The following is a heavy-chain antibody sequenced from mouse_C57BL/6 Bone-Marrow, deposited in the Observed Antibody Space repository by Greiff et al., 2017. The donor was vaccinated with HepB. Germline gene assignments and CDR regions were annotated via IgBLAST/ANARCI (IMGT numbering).Heavy chain of an antibody. CDR3: ARGYYYGSSSIDGAMDY. CDR2: SRNKANDYTT. J-gene: IGHJ4*01. Sequence: EVQLVESGGGLVQSGRSLRLSCATSGFTFSDFYMEWVRQAPGKGLEWIAASRNKANDYTTEYSASVKGRFIVSRDTSQSILYLQMNALRAEDTAIYYCARGYYYGSSSIDGAMDYWGQGTSVTVSS. D-gene: IGHD1-1*01. CDR1: GFTFSDFY. V-gene: IGHV7-1*01.